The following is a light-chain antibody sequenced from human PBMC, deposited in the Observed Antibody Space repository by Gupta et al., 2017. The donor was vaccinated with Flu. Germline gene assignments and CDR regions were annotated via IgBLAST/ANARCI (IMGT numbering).Light chain of an antibody. V-gene: IGLV1-40*01. CDR2: GNS. CDR3: QSYDSSLSGSV. J-gene: IGLJ3*02. CDR1: SSNIGAGYD. Sequence: GAPGQRVTISCTGSSSNIGAGYDVHWYQQLPGTAPKLLIYGNSNRPSGVPDRFSGSKSGTSASLDITGLQAEDEADYYCQSYDSSLSGSVFGGGTKLTVL.